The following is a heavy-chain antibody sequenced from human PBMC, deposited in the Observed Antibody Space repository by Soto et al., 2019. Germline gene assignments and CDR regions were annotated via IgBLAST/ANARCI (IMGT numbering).Heavy chain of an antibody. V-gene: IGHV4-30-2*01. CDR3: ARTLGEEDY. Sequence: PSETLSLTCAVSGGSISSGGYSWSWIRQPPGKGLEWIGYIYHSGSTYYNPSLKSRVTISVDRSKNQFSLKLSSVTAADTAVYYCARTLGEEDYWGQGTLVTVSS. CDR2: IYHSGST. D-gene: IGHD3-3*01. CDR1: GGSISSGGYS. J-gene: IGHJ4*02.